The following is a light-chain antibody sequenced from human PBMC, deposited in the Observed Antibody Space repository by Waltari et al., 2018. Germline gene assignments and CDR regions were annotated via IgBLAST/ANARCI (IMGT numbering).Light chain of an antibody. CDR2: GAS. CDR3: QQYNYWYS. CDR1: QSVSTN. V-gene: IGKV3-15*01. J-gene: IGKJ2*03. Sequence: EVVMTQSPAPLSVSPGARATLSCRASQSVSTNLAWYQQKPGQAPRLLIYGASTRAAGLPARFSGSGSGTEFTLTISSLQSEDFAVYYCQQYNYWYSFGQGTKLEMK.